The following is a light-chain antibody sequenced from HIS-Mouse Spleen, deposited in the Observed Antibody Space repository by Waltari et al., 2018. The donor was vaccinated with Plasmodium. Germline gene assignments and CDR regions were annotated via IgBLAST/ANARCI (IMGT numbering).Light chain of an antibody. CDR3: QQYGSSSWT. CDR2: GAS. V-gene: IGKV3-20*01. CDR1: QSVSSSY. J-gene: IGKJ1*01. Sequence: EIVLTQSPGTLSLSPGERATLSSRASQSVSSSYLAWYQQKPGQAPRLLIYGASSSATGIPDRFSGSGSGTDFPLTISRLEPEDFAVYYCQQYGSSSWTFGQGTKVEIK.